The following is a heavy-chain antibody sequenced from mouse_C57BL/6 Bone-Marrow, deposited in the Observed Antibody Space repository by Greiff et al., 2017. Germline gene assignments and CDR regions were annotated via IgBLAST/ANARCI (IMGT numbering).Heavy chain of an antibody. CDR1: GFTFSSYA. CDR2: ISDGGSYT. Sequence: EVKLVESGGGLVKPGGSLKLSCAASGFTFSSYAMSWVRQTPEKRLEWVATISDGGSYTSYPDNVKGRFTISRDNAKNNLYLQMSHLKSEDTAMYYCAREGPVLSAYWGQGTLVTVSA. CDR3: AREGPVLSAY. V-gene: IGHV5-4*01. J-gene: IGHJ3*01.